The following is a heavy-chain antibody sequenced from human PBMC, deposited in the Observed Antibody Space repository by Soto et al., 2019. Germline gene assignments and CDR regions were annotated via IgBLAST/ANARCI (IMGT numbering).Heavy chain of an antibody. CDR1: GGSISSNTYY. J-gene: IGHJ4*02. Sequence: SETLSLTCAVSGGSISSNTYYWTWIRQPPGKGLEWIGSIHYRGSAYYNPSLKSRVTISVDTSNNQFSLNLSSVTAADTALYYCARLYRGATLFGVAMNFDFWGQGTLVTVSS. D-gene: IGHD3-3*01. CDR3: ARLYRGATLFGVAMNFDF. CDR2: IHYRGSA. V-gene: IGHV4-39*01.